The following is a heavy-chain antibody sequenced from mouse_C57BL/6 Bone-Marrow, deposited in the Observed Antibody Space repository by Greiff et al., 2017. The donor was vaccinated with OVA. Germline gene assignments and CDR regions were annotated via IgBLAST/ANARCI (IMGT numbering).Heavy chain of an antibody. V-gene: IGHV5-12*01. CDR3: ARHRYYGSYWYFDV. J-gene: IGHJ1*03. CDR2: ISNGGGST. CDR1: GFTFSDYY. D-gene: IGHD1-1*01. Sequence: EVKLMESGGGLVQPGGSLQLSCAASGFTFSDYYLYWVRQTPEKRLEWVAYISNGGGSTYYPDTVKGRFTISRDNAKNTLYLQMSRLKSEDTAMYYCARHRYYGSYWYFDVWGTGTTVTVSS.